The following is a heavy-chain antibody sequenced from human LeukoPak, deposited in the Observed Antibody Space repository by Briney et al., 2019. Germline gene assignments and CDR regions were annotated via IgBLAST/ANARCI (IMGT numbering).Heavy chain of an antibody. J-gene: IGHJ4*02. Sequence: SETLSLTCTVSGGSIRSSYYYWGWIRQPPGKGLEWIGSIYDSGSTYYNPSLKSRVTISVDTSKNQFSLKLSSVTAADTAVYYCAVKAGYSGYYWGQGTLVTVSS. CDR3: AVKAGYSGYY. CDR2: IYDSGST. D-gene: IGHD5-12*01. CDR1: GGSIRSSYYY. V-gene: IGHV4-39*07.